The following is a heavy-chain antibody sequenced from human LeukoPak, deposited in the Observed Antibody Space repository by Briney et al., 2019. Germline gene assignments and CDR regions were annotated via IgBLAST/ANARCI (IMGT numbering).Heavy chain of an antibody. Sequence: PGGSLRLSCAASGFTFSSYGMSWVRQAPGKGLERVSAISGSGGSTYYADSVKGRFTISRDNSKNTLYLQMNSLRAEDTAVYYCAKAAGDYYYYYYMDVWGKGTTVTVSS. V-gene: IGHV3-23*01. CDR3: AKAAGDYYYYYYMDV. J-gene: IGHJ6*03. D-gene: IGHD4-17*01. CDR2: ISGSGGST. CDR1: GFTFSSYG.